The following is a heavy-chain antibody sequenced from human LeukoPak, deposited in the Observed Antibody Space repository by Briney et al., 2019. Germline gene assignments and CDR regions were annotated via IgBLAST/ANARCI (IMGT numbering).Heavy chain of an antibody. V-gene: IGHV4-30-4*08. Sequence: SQTLSLTCTVSGASFNSDDQYWNWIRQSPGKGLEWIGSIHPSGMLYNNPSLESRVTMSVDTSKNQFSLKLSSVTAADTAVYYCARVVYDYGGNSGFDPWGQRTLVTVSS. CDR1: GASFNSDDQY. CDR2: IHPSGML. J-gene: IGHJ5*02. D-gene: IGHD4-23*01. CDR3: ARVVYDYGGNSGFDP.